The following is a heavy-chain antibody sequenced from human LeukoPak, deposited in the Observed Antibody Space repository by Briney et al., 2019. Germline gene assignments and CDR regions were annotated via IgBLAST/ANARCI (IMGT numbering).Heavy chain of an antibody. D-gene: IGHD3-22*01. CDR1: GFTFSSYG. CDR2: IRYDGSNK. J-gene: IGHJ4*02. Sequence: GGSLRLSCAASGFTFSSYGMHWVRQAPGKGLEWVAFIRYDGSNKYYADSVKGRFTISRDNSKNTLYLQMNGLRAEDTAVYYCAKDHDSSGLYYFDYWGQGTLVTVSS. V-gene: IGHV3-30*02. CDR3: AKDHDSSGLYYFDY.